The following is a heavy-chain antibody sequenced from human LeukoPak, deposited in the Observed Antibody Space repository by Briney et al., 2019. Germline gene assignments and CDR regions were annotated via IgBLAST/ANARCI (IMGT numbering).Heavy chain of an antibody. CDR3: ATLMAGTRVDY. D-gene: IGHD6-19*01. V-gene: IGHV3-33*08. Sequence: GGSLRLSCAASGFTFSDYYMSWIRQAPGKGLEWVAVIWYDGSNKYYADSVKGRFTISRDNSKNTLYLQMNSLRAEDTAVYYCATLMAGTRVDYWGQGTLVTVSS. CDR2: IWYDGSNK. CDR1: GFTFSDYY. J-gene: IGHJ4*02.